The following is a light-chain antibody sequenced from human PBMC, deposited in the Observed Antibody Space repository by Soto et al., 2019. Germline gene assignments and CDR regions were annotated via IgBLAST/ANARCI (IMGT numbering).Light chain of an antibody. Sequence: ERVMTQSPATLSVSPVERVTLSCRASQSVSTNLAWYQQRPGQAPSLLIYAASSRATGVPARFSGSGSGTEFTLTISSLQSEDFAVYYCQQYHNWPWTFGQGTKVDI. CDR1: QSVSTN. CDR2: AAS. V-gene: IGKV3-15*01. J-gene: IGKJ1*01. CDR3: QQYHNWPWT.